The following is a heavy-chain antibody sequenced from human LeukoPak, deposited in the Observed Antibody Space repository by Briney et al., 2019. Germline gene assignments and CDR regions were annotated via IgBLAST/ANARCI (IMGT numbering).Heavy chain of an antibody. CDR2: ITSSGNT. D-gene: IGHD2-15*01. J-gene: IGHJ3*02. Sequence: PSETLSLTCNVSGASIRSYYWSWIRQSPGKGLEWIGSITSSGNTELNPSLRSRVTMSSDPPKSQFSLKLSSVTTADTALYYCAQQVVGTSNSFDMWGQGTMVTVSS. CDR3: AQQVVGTSNSFDM. CDR1: GASIRSYY. V-gene: IGHV4-59*01.